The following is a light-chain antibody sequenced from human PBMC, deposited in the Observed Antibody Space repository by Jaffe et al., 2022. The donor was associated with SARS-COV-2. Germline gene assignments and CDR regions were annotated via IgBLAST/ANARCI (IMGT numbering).Light chain of an antibody. V-gene: IGLV2-23*01. CDR1: SSDIGSYIL. Sequence: QSALTQPASVSGSPGQSITISCTGTSSDIGSYILVSWYQQYPDKAPKLLIYEATKRPSGVSYRFSGSRSGNTASLTISGLRTEDEGNYYCCSFAGRGLWMFGGGTRLTVL. J-gene: IGLJ3*02. CDR3: CSFAGRGLWM. CDR2: EAT.